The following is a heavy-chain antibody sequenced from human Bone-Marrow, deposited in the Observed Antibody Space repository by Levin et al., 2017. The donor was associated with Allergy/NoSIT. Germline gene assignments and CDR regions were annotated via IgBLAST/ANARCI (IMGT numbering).Heavy chain of an antibody. CDR2: FYHGATT. J-gene: IGHJ6*01. D-gene: IGHD3-10*01. CDR1: GGSIGSTTYY. V-gene: IGHV4-39*01. CDR3: ARHVGSGTSYNGYKNYYGMDV. Sequence: MSSETLSLTCTVSGGSIGSTTYYWAWIRQPPGKGLEWVGSFYHGATTYYNPSLKSRVTISVDTSKNQFSLKLRSVTAADTAVYYCARHVGSGTSYNGYKNYYGMDVWGQGTTVNVSS.